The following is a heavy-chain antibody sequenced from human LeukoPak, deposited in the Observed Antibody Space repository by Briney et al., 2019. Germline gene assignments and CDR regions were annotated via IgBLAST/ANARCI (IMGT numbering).Heavy chain of an antibody. V-gene: IGHV1-69*04. Sequence: SVKVSCKASGGTFSSYAISWVRQAPGQGLEWMGRIIPILGIANYAQKFQGRVTITADKSTSTAYMELSSLRSEDTAVYYCAGGVVAATPFLGRYGMDVWGQGTTVTVSS. CDR2: IIPILGIA. CDR3: AGGVVAATPFLGRYGMDV. J-gene: IGHJ6*02. CDR1: GGTFSSYA. D-gene: IGHD2-15*01.